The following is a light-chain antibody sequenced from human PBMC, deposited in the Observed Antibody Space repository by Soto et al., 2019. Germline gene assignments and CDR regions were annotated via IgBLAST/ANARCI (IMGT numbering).Light chain of an antibody. CDR3: QQYSAYWT. Sequence: DIQMTQSPSALSASIGDTVTITCRASQSVSTWLAWYQQKPGKAPNLLIYDASSLETGVPSRFSGSGSGTEFTLTISSLQPDDFATYYCQQYSAYWTFGHGTKVAIK. V-gene: IGKV1-5*01. CDR2: DAS. CDR1: QSVSTW. J-gene: IGKJ1*01.